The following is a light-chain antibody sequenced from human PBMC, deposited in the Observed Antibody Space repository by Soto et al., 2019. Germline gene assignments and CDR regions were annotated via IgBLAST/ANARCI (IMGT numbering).Light chain of an antibody. CDR2: DAS. J-gene: IGKJ2*01. CDR3: QQYSSHPYT. CDR1: QTISNW. Sequence: DIQMTQSPSTPPASVGDRVTFTCRASQTISNWLAWYQQKPGKAPKPQNYDASTLASGASSRFSGSASGTHFTLAISSLQPDDFATDHCQQYSSHPYTFGHGTKLESK. V-gene: IGKV1-5*01.